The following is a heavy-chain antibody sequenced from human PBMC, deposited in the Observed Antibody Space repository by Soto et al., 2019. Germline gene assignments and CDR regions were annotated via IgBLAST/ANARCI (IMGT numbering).Heavy chain of an antibody. D-gene: IGHD3-22*01. CDR2: IIPSGGST. Sequence: ASVKVSCKASGYTFTSYYMHWVRQTPGQGLEWMGIIIPSGGSTSYAQKCHGRGTMTRDTSTSTGYIELISLGSEDTAVYYCARGAYYYDSRGYYDYWRQANLVTVSS. J-gene: IGHJ4*02. CDR3: ARGAYYYDSRGYYDY. CDR1: GYTFTSYY. V-gene: IGHV1-46*01.